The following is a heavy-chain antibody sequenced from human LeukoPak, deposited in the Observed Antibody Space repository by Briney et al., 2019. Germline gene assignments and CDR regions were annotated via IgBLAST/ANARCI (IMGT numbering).Heavy chain of an antibody. CDR1: AYTFTGYY. D-gene: IGHD1-14*01. CDR3: ARRSRNGLDAFDI. J-gene: IGHJ3*02. CDR2: IDPNNGDT. Sequence: ASVKVSCKASAYTFTGYYLHWVRQAPGQGLQWMGWIDPNNGDTDYAQKFQGRVTMTRDRPISTAYMELGRLTSGDTAVYYCARRSRNGLDAFDIWGQGTMVTVSS. V-gene: IGHV1-2*02.